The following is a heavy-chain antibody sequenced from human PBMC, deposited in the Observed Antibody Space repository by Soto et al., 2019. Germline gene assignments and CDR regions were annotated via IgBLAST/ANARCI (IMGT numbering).Heavy chain of an antibody. Sequence: SQTLSLTCVISGDTVSSSSVAWNWVRQSPSRGLEWLGRTYYRSRWYSDFAVSVRGRIVINADTSKNQFSLQLNSVTPEDTAVYFCARSEGDSDYYYYGLDVWGQGTTVIVSS. CDR2: TYYRSRWYS. CDR1: GDTVSSSSVA. V-gene: IGHV6-1*01. D-gene: IGHD3-16*01. CDR3: ARSEGDSDYYYYGLDV. J-gene: IGHJ6*02.